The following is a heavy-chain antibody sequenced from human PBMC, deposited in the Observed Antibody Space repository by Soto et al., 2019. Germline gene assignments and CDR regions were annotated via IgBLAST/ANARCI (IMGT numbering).Heavy chain of an antibody. CDR1: GGPFSSYA. CDR2: IIPIFGTA. Sequence: SSVKVSCKASGGPFSSYAISWVRQAPGQGLEWMGGIIPIFGTANYAQKFQGRVTITADESTSTAYMELSSLRSEDTAVYYCARDKEDTMIVVVQANYYYGMDVWGQGTTVTVS. D-gene: IGHD3-22*01. CDR3: ARDKEDTMIVVVQANYYYGMDV. J-gene: IGHJ6*02. V-gene: IGHV1-69*13.